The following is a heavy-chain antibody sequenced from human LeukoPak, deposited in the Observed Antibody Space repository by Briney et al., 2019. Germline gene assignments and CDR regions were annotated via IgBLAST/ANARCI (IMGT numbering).Heavy chain of an antibody. J-gene: IGHJ4*02. Sequence: GSSVKVSCKASGGTFSSYAISWVRQAPGQGLEWMGRIIPIFGTANYAQKFQGRVTITTDESTSTAYMELSSLRSEDTAVYYCARLPDYDILTGYPYYFDYWGQGTLVTVSS. CDR1: GGTFSSYA. D-gene: IGHD3-9*01. CDR3: ARLPDYDILTGYPYYFDY. V-gene: IGHV1-69*05. CDR2: IIPIFGTA.